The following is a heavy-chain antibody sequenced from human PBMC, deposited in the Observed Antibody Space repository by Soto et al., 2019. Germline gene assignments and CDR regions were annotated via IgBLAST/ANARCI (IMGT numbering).Heavy chain of an antibody. V-gene: IGHV3-30*18. D-gene: IGHD4-4*01. CDR3: EKDAYTPFRTTTHDSGGLDH. CDR2: ISRDGDNK. CDR1: GFTFRFFD. Sequence: QVQLAESGGGVVQPGRSLRLSCETSGFTFRFFDMHWVRQAPGKGLEWVAMISRDGDNKHYGDSVRGRFSISRNNSKNTLYLQMNRLSGEDTAVYYCEKDAYTPFRTTTHDSGGLDHWGRGTLVTVSS. J-gene: IGHJ4*02.